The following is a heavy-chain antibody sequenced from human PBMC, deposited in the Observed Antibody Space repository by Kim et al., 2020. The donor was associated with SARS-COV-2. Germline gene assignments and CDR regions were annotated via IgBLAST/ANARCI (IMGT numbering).Heavy chain of an antibody. J-gene: IGHJ4*02. CDR3: ARGAVADPPYYFDY. D-gene: IGHD6-19*01. Sequence: VSVKHRITINPATSKNQFSLQLNSVTPEDTAVYFCARGAVADPPYYFDYWGQGTLVTVSS. V-gene: IGHV6-1*01.